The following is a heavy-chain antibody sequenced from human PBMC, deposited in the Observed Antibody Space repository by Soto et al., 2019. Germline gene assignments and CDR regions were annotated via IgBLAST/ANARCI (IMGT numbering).Heavy chain of an antibody. CDR3: AKVGSERYSCQHSDY. Sequence: EVQLLESGGGLVQPGGSLRLSCAASGFTFSNYAMNWVRQAPGKGLEWVSTISSSSGSTYYADSVKGRFTISRDNSKNFLYLQMNSLRGDDTAVYYCAKVGSERYSCQHSDYWGQGTLVTISS. D-gene: IGHD5-12*01. CDR2: ISSSSGST. V-gene: IGHV3-23*01. J-gene: IGHJ4*02. CDR1: GFTFSNYA.